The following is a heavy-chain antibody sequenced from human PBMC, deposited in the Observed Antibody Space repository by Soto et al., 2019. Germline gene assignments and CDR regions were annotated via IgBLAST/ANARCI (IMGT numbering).Heavy chain of an antibody. D-gene: IGHD1-26*01. Sequence: QVQLVESGGGVVQPGRSLRLSCAASGFTFSSYGMHWVRQAPGKGLEWVAVISYDGSNKYYADSVKGRFTISRDNSKNTLYLQINSLRAEDTAVYYCAKDMSGDYWGQGTLVTVSS. V-gene: IGHV3-30*18. CDR1: GFTFSSYG. CDR3: AKDMSGDY. CDR2: ISYDGSNK. J-gene: IGHJ4*02.